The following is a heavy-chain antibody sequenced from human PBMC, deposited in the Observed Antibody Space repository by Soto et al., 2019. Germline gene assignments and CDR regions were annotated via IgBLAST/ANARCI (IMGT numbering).Heavy chain of an antibody. V-gene: IGHV4-59*01. D-gene: IGHD5-12*01. J-gene: IGHJ4*02. CDR3: AKYRRTDAEGYRLDF. Sequence: TSETLSLTCTLSGGSISGYYWGWIRQPPGKGLEWIGYVYYSGSTKYNPSLESRVTISVDMSNNQFSLMLTSVTAADTAVYYCAKYRRTDAEGYRLDFWGQGTLVTVSS. CDR1: GGSISGYY. CDR2: VYYSGST.